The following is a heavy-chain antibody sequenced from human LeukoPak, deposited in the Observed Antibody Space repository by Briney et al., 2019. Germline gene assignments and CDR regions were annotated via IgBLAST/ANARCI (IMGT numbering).Heavy chain of an antibody. D-gene: IGHD6-19*01. CDR3: ARRGYSSGWGVDY. V-gene: IGHV4-59*08. CDR2: IYYSGST. Sequence: SETLSLTCTVSGGSISSYHWSWIRQPPGKGLEWIGYIYYSGSTNYNPSLKSRVTISVDTSKNQFSLKLSSVTAADTAVYYCARRGYSSGWGVDYWGQGTLVTVSS. J-gene: IGHJ4*02. CDR1: GGSISSYH.